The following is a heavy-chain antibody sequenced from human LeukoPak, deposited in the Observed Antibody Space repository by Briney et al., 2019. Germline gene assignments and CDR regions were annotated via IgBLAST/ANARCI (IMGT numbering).Heavy chain of an antibody. Sequence: PGGSLRLSCAASGFTFSSYSMNWVRQAPGKGLEWVSSISSSSSYIYYADSVKGRFTISRDNAKHSLYLQMNSLRAEDTAVYYCARADYDSSGPDYWGQGTLVTVSS. CDR2: ISSSSSYI. V-gene: IGHV3-21*01. D-gene: IGHD3-22*01. CDR3: ARADYDSSGPDY. CDR1: GFTFSSYS. J-gene: IGHJ4*02.